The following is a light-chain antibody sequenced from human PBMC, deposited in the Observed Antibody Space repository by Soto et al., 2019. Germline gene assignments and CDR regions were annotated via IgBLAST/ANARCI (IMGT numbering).Light chain of an antibody. Sequence: DIQFTQAPSFLSSSVVERFSIPCRASQGISSYLAWYQQKPGKAPKLLIYIASTLQNGVPSRFSGSGSGTEFTLTISSLQPEDFATYYCQQFNSYPITFGQGTRLEI. V-gene: IGKV1-9*01. CDR1: QGISSY. CDR2: IAS. CDR3: QQFNSYPIT. J-gene: IGKJ5*01.